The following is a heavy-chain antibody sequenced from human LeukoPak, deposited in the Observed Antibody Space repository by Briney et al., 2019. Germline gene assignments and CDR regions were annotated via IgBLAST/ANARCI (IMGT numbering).Heavy chain of an antibody. CDR2: ISGSGGST. V-gene: IGHV3-23*01. Sequence: GGSLRLSCAASGFTFSSYAMRWVRQAPGKGLEWVSAISGSGGSTYYADSVKGRFTISRDNSKNTLYLQMNSLRAEDTAVYYCAKDRTAVAGNNLDYWGQGTLVTVSS. D-gene: IGHD6-19*01. J-gene: IGHJ4*02. CDR1: GFTFSSYA. CDR3: AKDRTAVAGNNLDY.